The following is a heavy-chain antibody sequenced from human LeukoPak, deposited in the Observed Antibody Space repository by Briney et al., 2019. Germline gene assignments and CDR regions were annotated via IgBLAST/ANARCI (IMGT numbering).Heavy chain of an antibody. D-gene: IGHD3-3*01. V-gene: IGHV3-7*01. CDR1: GFSFSIYN. CDR2: IKEDGSEK. Sequence: PGGSLRLSCEASGFSFSIYNMNWVRQAPGKGLEWVANIKEDGSEKHYVDSVRGRFTISRDNAKNSLYLQMSSLRVEDTAVYYCARENYGFCDYWGQGTLVTVSS. CDR3: ARENYGFCDY. J-gene: IGHJ4*02.